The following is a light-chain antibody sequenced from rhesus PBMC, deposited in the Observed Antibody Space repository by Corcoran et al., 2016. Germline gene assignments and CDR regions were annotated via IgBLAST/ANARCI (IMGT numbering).Light chain of an antibody. CDR3: QQYHSSPWT. J-gene: IGKJ1*01. Sequence: DIQMTQSPSSLSASVGDTVTITCRASQSISSWLAWYQQKPGKAPKLLIYQASTLQSGVPSRLSGSGSGTVFTLTISSLQSEDFAIYYCQQYHSSPWTFGQGTMVEI. CDR2: QAS. V-gene: IGKV1-22*01. CDR1: QSISSW.